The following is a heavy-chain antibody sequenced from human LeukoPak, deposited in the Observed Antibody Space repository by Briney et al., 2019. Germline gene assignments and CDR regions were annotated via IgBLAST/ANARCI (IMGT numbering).Heavy chain of an antibody. Sequence: GGSLRLSCEASGFTFRRYAMHWVRQTPGKGLEWVAIMSSDGSNKYYVDSVKGRFTISRDNSKNTLYLQMNSLRAEDTAVYYCARGDHYDSRTDRVVDYWGQGTLVIVSS. J-gene: IGHJ4*02. CDR1: GFTFRRYA. CDR3: ARGDHYDSRTDRVVDY. CDR2: MSSDGSNK. V-gene: IGHV3-33*05. D-gene: IGHD3-22*01.